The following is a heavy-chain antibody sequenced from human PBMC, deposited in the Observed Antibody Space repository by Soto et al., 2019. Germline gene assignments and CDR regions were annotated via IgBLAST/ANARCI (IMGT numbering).Heavy chain of an antibody. CDR2: ISYDGSNK. J-gene: IGHJ6*02. V-gene: IGHV3-30-3*01. CDR3: ARASVHYYYYGMDV. Sequence: PGGSLRLSCAASGFTFSSYAMHWVRQAPGKGLEWVAVISYDGSNKYYADSVKGRFTISRDNSKNTLYLQMNSLRAEDTAVYYCARASVHYYYYGMDVWGQGTSVTVSS. CDR1: GFTFSSYA.